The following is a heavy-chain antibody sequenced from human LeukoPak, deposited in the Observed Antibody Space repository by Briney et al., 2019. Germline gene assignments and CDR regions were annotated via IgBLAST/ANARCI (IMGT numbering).Heavy chain of an antibody. D-gene: IGHD4-17*01. Sequence: SETLSLTCAVYGGSFSGYYWSWIRQPPGKGLEWIGEINHSGSTNYNPSLKSRVTISVDTSKNQFSLKLSSVTAADTAVYYCARVAVDGYGDSYDAFDIWGQGTMVTVSS. V-gene: IGHV4-34*01. J-gene: IGHJ3*02. CDR2: INHSGST. CDR1: GGSFSGYY. CDR3: ARVAVDGYGDSYDAFDI.